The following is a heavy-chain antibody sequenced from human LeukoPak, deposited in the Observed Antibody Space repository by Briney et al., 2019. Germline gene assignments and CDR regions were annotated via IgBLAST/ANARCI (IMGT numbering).Heavy chain of an antibody. J-gene: IGHJ4*02. CDR3: ARLGYSNYVTAYFDY. CDR2: INHSGST. D-gene: IGHD4-11*01. V-gene: IGHV4-34*01. Sequence: NPSETLSLTCAVYGGSFSGYYWSWIRQPPGKGLEWIGEINHSGSTNYNPSLKSRVTISVDTSKNQFSLKLSSVTAADTAVYYCARLGYSNYVTAYFDYWGQGTLVTVSS. CDR1: GGSFSGYY.